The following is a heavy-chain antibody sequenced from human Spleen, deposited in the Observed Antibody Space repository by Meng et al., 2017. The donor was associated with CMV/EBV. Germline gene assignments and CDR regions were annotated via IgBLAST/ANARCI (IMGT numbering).Heavy chain of an antibody. J-gene: IGHJ4*02. CDR2: IKEDGSEK. V-gene: IGHV3-7*01. Sequence: GESLKISCAASGFTLSDYYVSWIRQPPGKGLEWVANIKEDGSEKYYVDSVKGRFTISRDNAKNSLYLQMNSLRVEDTAVYYCVRGWALSYWGQGTLVTVSS. D-gene: IGHD1-26*01. CDR3: VRGWALSY. CDR1: GFTLSDYY.